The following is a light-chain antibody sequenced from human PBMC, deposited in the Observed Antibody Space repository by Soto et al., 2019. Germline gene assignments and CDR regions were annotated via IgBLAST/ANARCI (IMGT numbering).Light chain of an antibody. CDR3: QKSNSAPWT. CDR2: VAS. V-gene: IGKV1-27*01. CDR1: QGISNY. J-gene: IGKJ1*01. Sequence: DIPMTQSPSSLSASVGDRVTITCRASQGISNYLAWYQQQPGKVPKLLIYVASTLQSGVPSRFSGSGSGTDFTLTISSLQPEDVATYYCQKSNSAPWTFGQGNKVEIK.